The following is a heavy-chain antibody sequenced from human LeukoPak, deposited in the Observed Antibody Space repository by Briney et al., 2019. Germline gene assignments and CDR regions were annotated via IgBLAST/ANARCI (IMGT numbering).Heavy chain of an antibody. J-gene: IGHJ5*02. CDR2: IIPTLGIA. V-gene: IGHV1-69*04. CDR3: ARLATRDGYNLP. D-gene: IGHD5-12*01. CDR1: GGTFSSYA. Sequence: SVKVSCKASGGTFSSYAISWVRQAPGQGLEWMGRIIPTLGIANYAQKFQGRVTITADKSTSTAYMELSSLRSEDTAVYYCARLATRDGYNLPWGQGTLVTVSS.